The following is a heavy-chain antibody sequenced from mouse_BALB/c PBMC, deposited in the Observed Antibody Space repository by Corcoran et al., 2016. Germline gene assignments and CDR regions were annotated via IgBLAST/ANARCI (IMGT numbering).Heavy chain of an antibody. CDR3: GRSREGNYVVY. V-gene: IGHV14-3*02. CDR1: GFNIKDTY. CDR2: IDPANGST. D-gene: IGHD2-1*01. Sequence: EVQLQQSGAELVKPGASVKLSCTASGFNIKDTYMHWVKQRPEQGLEWIGRIDPANGSTKYDPKFQGKATMTADTSSNPVYLQLSSLTSEATAVYYCGRSREGNYVVYGGQGTTLTVSS. J-gene: IGHJ2*01.